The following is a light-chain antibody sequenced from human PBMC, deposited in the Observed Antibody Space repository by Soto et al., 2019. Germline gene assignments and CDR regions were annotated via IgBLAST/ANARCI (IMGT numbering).Light chain of an antibody. V-gene: IGLV1-40*01. J-gene: IGLJ1*01. Sequence: VLTQPPSLSGAPGQRVTISCTGSSSNIGAGFDVHWYQQVPGTAPRLLINANTNRPSGVPDRFSGSKSGTSASLAITGLQPEDEADYFCQSYDSRLSEYVFGSGTKLTVL. CDR2: ANT. CDR3: QSYDSRLSEYV. CDR1: SSNIGAGFD.